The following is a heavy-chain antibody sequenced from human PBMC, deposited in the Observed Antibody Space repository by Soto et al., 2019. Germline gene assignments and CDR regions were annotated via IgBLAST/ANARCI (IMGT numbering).Heavy chain of an antibody. CDR3: ARVYCSSTSCSYFDY. V-gene: IGHV3-74*01. CDR1: GFTLSCCG. Sequence: VQLVESGGGLVQPGGSLRLSCAVSGFTLSCCGMHWVRQAPGKGRGWVSRIDRDGGDTSYADSVKGRFTISRDNAKNKEHLQLNSLRAEDTAVYYCARVYCSSTSCSYFDYWSQGTLVTVSS. J-gene: IGHJ4*02. CDR2: IDRDGGDT. D-gene: IGHD2-2*01.